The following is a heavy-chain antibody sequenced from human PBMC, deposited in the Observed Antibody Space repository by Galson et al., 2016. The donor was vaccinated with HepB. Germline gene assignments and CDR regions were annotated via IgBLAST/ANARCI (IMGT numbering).Heavy chain of an antibody. D-gene: IGHD6-13*01. CDR2: IYYSGST. J-gene: IGHJ4*02. Sequence: ETLSLTCTVSGGSISNYYWSWIRQPPGKGLEWIAYIYYSGSTNQNPPLKSRVTISVDTSKNQFSLQLRSVTAADTAVYYCARDRGSAAGFDYWGQGTLVTVSS. CDR3: ARDRGSAAGFDY. V-gene: IGHV4-59*01. CDR1: GGSISNYY.